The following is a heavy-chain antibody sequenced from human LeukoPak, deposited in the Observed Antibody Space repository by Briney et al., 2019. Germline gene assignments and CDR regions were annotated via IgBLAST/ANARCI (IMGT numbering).Heavy chain of an antibody. CDR3: ARGHYDSSGYYYPNWFDP. CDR2: MNPNSGNT. J-gene: IGHJ5*02. V-gene: IGHV1-8*01. Sequence: ASVKVSCKASGYTFTSYDINWVRQATGQGLELMGWMNPNSGNTGYAQKFQGRVTMTRNTSISTAYMELRSLRSEDTAVYYCARGHYDSSGYYYPNWFDPWGQGTLVAVSS. D-gene: IGHD3-22*01. CDR1: GYTFTSYD.